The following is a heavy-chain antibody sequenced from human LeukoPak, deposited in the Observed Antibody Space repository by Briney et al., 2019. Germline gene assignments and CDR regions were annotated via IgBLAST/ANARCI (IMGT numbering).Heavy chain of an antibody. CDR1: GYTFTSYG. CDR2: ISAYNGNT. D-gene: IGHD3-10*01. Sequence: ASVKVSCKASGYTFTSYGISWVRQAPGQGLEWMGWISAYNGNTNYAQKLQGRVTMTTDTSTSTAYMELRSLRSDNTAVYYCARVLWIGELLPDDYWGQGTLVTVSS. J-gene: IGHJ4*02. V-gene: IGHV1-18*04. CDR3: ARVLWIGELLPDDY.